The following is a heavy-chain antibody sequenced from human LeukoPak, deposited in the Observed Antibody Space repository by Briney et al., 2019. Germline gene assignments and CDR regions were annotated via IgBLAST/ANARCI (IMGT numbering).Heavy chain of an antibody. Sequence: GGSLRLSCAASGFTFSSYAMSWVRQAPGKGLEWVSAISGSGGSTYYADFVKGRFTISRDNAKNTLYLQMNSMRAEDTAVYYCATALGVGYCSSTSCHFGYWGQGTLVTVSS. D-gene: IGHD2-2*01. CDR1: GFTFSSYA. V-gene: IGHV3-23*01. CDR2: ISGSGGST. CDR3: ATALGVGYCSSTSCHFGY. J-gene: IGHJ4*02.